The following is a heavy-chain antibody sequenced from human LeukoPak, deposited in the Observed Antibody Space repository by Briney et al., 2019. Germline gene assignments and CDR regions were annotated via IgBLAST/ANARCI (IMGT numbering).Heavy chain of an antibody. Sequence: PSETLSLTCTVSGGSISSYYWSWIRQPPGKGLEWIGYIYYSGSTNYNPSLKSRVTISVDTSKNQFSLKLSSVTAADTAVYYCARRGVDSSGYYIDYWGQGTQVTVSS. D-gene: IGHD3-22*01. J-gene: IGHJ4*02. CDR2: IYYSGST. V-gene: IGHV4-59*01. CDR1: GGSISSYY. CDR3: ARRGVDSSGYYIDY.